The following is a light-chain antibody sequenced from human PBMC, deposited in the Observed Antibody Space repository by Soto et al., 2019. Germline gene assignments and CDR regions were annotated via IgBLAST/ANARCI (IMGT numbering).Light chain of an antibody. CDR3: NSYAGSNICV. Sequence: QSVLTQPPSASGSPGQSVTISCTGTSSDVGGYNYVSWYQQHPGKAPKLMLYDVSKRPSGVPDRFSGSKSGNTASLTVSGLQAEDEADYYCNSYAGSNICVFGTGTKLTVL. CDR1: SSDVGGYNY. CDR2: DVS. J-gene: IGLJ1*01. V-gene: IGLV2-8*01.